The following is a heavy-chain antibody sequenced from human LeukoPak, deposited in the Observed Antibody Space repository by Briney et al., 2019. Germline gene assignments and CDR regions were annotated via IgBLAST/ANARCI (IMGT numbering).Heavy chain of an antibody. CDR1: GGSFSGYY. D-gene: IGHD6-13*01. J-gene: IGHJ3*02. CDR3: ASRSYYGPYSSSWYRSAKAFDI. CDR2: INHSGST. Sequence: SETLSLTCAVYGGSFSGYYWSWIRQPPGKGLEWIGEINHSGSTNYNPSLQSRVTISVDTSKNQFSLKLSSVTAADPAVYYCASRSYYGPYSSSWYRSAKAFDIWGQGTMVTVSS. V-gene: IGHV4-34*01.